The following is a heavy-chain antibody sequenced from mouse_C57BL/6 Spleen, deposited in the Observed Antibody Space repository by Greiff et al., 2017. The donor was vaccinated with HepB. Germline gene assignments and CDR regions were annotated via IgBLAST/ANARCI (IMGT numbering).Heavy chain of an antibody. D-gene: IGHD2-4*01. V-gene: IGHV1-47*01. CDR3: VIYDYDVYYAMDY. J-gene: IGHJ4*01. CDR1: GYTFTTYP. CDR2: FHPYNDDT. Sequence: VQLQQSGAELVKPGASVKMSCKAPGYTFTTYPIEWMKQNHGKSLEWIGNFHPYNDDTKYNEKFKGKATLTVEKSSSTVYLELSRLTSDDSAVYYCVIYDYDVYYAMDYWGQGTSVTVSS.